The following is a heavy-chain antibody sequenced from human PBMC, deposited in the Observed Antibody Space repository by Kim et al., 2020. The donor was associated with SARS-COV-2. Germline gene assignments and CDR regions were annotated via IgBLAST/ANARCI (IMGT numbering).Heavy chain of an antibody. J-gene: IGHJ1*01. CDR2: LFYNGGT. D-gene: IGHD3-10*01. CDR3: ARGDPLRV. CDR1: GDSISSGGYY. Sequence: SETLSLTCTVSGDSISSGGYYWTWIRQHPTKGLEWMAHLFYNGGTYYNPSLGSRLTLSVDASKNKFSLSLRSVTAADTAVYYCARGDPLRVWGRGAPVTVSS. V-gene: IGHV4-31*03.